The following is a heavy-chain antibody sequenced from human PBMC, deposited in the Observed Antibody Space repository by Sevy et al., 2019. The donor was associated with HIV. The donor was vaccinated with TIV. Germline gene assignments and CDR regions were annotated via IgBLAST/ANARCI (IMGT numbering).Heavy chain of an antibody. J-gene: IGHJ4*02. CDR3: AKDLAGPGRRYFDY. CDR2: IRYDGSDK. Sequence: GESLKISCTASGFTFSNFGMHWVRQVPGKGLEWVTFIRYDGSDKYYAASVKGRFTISRDDSKNTLYLQMDSLRAEDTAIYYCAKDLAGPGRRYFDYWGQGNLVTVSS. V-gene: IGHV3-30*02. CDR1: GFTFSNFG. D-gene: IGHD6-13*01.